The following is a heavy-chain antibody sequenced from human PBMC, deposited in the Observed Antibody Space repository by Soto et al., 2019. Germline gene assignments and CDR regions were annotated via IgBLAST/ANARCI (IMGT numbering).Heavy chain of an antibody. J-gene: IGHJ4*02. CDR1: AGTFKSCV. V-gene: IGHV1-69*13. Sequence: SVKISFEASAGTFKSCVLYWVQQAPEQGLEWMGGIISIFGTPNYGQKFQGRVTITADESTSTGFMELSSLTSEDTAIYYCARDLGSGYARGDYWGQGTLVTVSS. CDR2: IISIFGTP. D-gene: IGHD5-12*01. CDR3: ARDLGSGYARGDY.